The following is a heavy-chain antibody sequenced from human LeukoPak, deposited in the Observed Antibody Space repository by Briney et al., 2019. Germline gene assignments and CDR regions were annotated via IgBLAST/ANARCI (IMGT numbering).Heavy chain of an antibody. D-gene: IGHD3-10*01. CDR2: IYYSGST. Sequence: PSETLSLTCTVSGGSISSYYWSWIRQPPGKGLEWIGYIYYSGSTNYNPSLKSRVTISVDTSKNRFSLKLSSVTAADTAVYFCAREGKGSGSFDSWGQGTLVTVSS. J-gene: IGHJ4*02. V-gene: IGHV4-59*01. CDR3: AREGKGSGSFDS. CDR1: GGSISSYY.